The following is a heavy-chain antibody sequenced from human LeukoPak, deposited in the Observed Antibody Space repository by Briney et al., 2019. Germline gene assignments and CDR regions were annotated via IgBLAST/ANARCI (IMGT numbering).Heavy chain of an antibody. D-gene: IGHD6-13*01. Sequence: GGSLRLSCAASGFTFDDYAIYWDRQGPGEGLEWVSLISGDGGSIYYADSVKGRFTISRDNSKNSLYLQMNSLGTEDTALYYCAKEDYSSSWYALDYWGQGTLVTVSS. CDR2: ISGDGGSI. V-gene: IGHV3-43*02. CDR1: GFTFDDYA. CDR3: AKEDYSSSWYALDY. J-gene: IGHJ4*02.